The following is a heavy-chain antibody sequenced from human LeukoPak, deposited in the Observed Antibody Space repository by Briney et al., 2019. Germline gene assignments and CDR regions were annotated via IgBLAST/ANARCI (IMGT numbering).Heavy chain of an antibody. J-gene: IGHJ4*02. CDR3: AKGVRRSSDYSSPVDY. CDR2: ICGSGGST. CDR1: GFTLSSYA. Sequence: GGSLRLSCAASGFTLSSYAMNLVRQAPGKGLEWVLAICGSGGSTYYADSVKGRFTISRDNSRNTLYLQMNSLRAEDTAVYYCAKGVRRSSDYSSPVDYWAREPWSPSPQ. D-gene: IGHD3-22*01. V-gene: IGHV3-23*01.